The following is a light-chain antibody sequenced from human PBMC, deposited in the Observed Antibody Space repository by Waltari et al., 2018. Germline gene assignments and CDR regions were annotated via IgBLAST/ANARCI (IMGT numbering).Light chain of an antibody. Sequence: QSALTQPASVSGSPGQSITISCTGTSSDVGNYKRVSWYQQNPGKAPKLMIYAVSKRPSGVSHPFSGSNSGDMASLTISGLQPEDEAEYFCSSYAGSSKGVFGGGTKVTVL. V-gene: IGLV2-23*02. CDR1: SSDVGNYKR. CDR2: AVS. CDR3: SSYAGSSKGV. J-gene: IGLJ2*01.